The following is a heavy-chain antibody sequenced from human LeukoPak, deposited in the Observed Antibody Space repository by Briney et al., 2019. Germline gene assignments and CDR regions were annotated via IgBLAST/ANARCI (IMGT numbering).Heavy chain of an antibody. CDR3: AKHYYGSSGRPYFFDY. J-gene: IGHJ4*02. Sequence: PGGSLRLSCAASGFTFSNYAMSWVRQAPGKGLEWVSGISGSGGNTNYADSVKGRFTISRDNSKSTLYLQMNSQRAEDTAVYYCAKHYYGSSGRPYFFDYWGQGTLVTVSS. D-gene: IGHD3-22*01. CDR1: GFTFSNYA. CDR2: ISGSGGNT. V-gene: IGHV3-23*01.